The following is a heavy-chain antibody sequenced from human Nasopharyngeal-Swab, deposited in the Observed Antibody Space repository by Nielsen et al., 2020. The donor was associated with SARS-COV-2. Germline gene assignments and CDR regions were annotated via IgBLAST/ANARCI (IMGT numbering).Heavy chain of an antibody. CDR1: GFTFSSYN. Sequence: GGSLRLSCAASGFTFSSYNMNWVRQAPGKGLEWVSYINTGSSSIYYADSVKGRFTISRDNAKNSLYLQMTSLRDEDTAVYYCATRSAGWTRGDYWGQGTLVTVSS. V-gene: IGHV3-48*02. J-gene: IGHJ4*02. CDR2: INTGSSSI. D-gene: IGHD6-19*01. CDR3: ATRSAGWTRGDY.